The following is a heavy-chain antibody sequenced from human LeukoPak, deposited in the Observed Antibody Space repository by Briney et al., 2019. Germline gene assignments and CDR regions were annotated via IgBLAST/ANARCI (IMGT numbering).Heavy chain of an antibody. CDR2: ISGSGGST. J-gene: IGHJ5*02. CDR3: AKGRSIAAPYNWFDP. D-gene: IGHD6-6*01. Sequence: TGGSLRLSCAASGFTFSSYAMSWIRQAPEKGLEWVSAISGSGGSTYYADSVKGRFTISRDNSKNTLYLQMNSLRAEDTAVYYSAKGRSIAAPYNWFDPWGQGTLVTVSS. CDR1: GFTFSSYA. V-gene: IGHV3-23*01.